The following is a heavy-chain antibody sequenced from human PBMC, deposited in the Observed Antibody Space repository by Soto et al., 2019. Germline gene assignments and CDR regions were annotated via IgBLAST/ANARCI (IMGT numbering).Heavy chain of an antibody. V-gene: IGHV3-48*03. CDR1: GFTFSSYE. CDR2: ISSSGSTI. CDR3: ANGRATYGLLTHDY. D-gene: IGHD3-9*01. Sequence: GGSLRLSCAASGFTFSSYEMNWVRQAPGKGLEWVSYISSSGSTIYYADSVKGRFTISRDNAKNSLYLQMNSLRAEDTAVYYCANGRATYGLLTHDYWGQGTLVTVS. J-gene: IGHJ4*02.